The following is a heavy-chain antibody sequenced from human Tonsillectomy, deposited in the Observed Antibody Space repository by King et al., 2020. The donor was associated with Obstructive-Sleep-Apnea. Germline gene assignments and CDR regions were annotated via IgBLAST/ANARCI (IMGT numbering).Heavy chain of an antibody. CDR3: AKEGYYDSSGMGADAFDI. CDR1: GFTFSSYG. CDR2: IRYGGSIK. Sequence: QLVQSGGGVVQPGGSLRLSCAASGFTFSSYGMHWVRQAPGKGLEWVAFIRYGGSIKYYADSVKGRFTISRDNSKNTLSLQMNSLRPEDTAVYYCAKEGYYDSSGMGADAFDIWGQGTMVTVSS. J-gene: IGHJ3*02. D-gene: IGHD3-22*01. V-gene: IGHV3-30*02.